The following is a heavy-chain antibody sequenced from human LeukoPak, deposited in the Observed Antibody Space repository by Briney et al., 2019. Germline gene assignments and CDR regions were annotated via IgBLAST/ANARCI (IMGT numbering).Heavy chain of an antibody. CDR1: GGSISSSSYY. CDR2: IYYSGST. J-gene: IGHJ5*02. D-gene: IGHD5-24*01. CDR3: ARHREMATVYNWFNP. V-gene: IGHV4-39*01. Sequence: SETLSLTCTVSGGSISSSSYYWGWIRQPPGKGLEWIGSIYYSGSTYYNPSLKSRVTISVDTSKNQFSLKLSSVTAADTAVYYCARHREMATVYNWFNPWGQGTLVTVSS.